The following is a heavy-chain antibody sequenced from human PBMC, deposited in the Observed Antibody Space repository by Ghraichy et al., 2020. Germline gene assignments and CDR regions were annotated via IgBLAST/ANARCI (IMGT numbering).Heavy chain of an antibody. Sequence: LSLTCAASGFTLSDYWMTWMRQAPGKGLEWVANIKQDGSEKYYVDSVKGRFTISRDNAKNSLYLQMNSLRVEDTALYYCASGDYMDVWGQGTTVAVSS. J-gene: IGHJ6*02. V-gene: IGHV3-7*01. CDR1: GFTLSDYW. D-gene: IGHD4-17*01. CDR3: ASGDYMDV. CDR2: IKQDGSEK.